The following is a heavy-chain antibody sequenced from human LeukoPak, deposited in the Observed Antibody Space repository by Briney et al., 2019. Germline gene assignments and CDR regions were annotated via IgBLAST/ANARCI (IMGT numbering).Heavy chain of an antibody. V-gene: IGHV4-39*01. J-gene: IGHJ1*01. CDR3: ASPSGWSGAEYFQH. CDR1: GGSISSSSYY. CDR2: IYYSGST. D-gene: IGHD6-19*01. Sequence: SETLSLTCTVSGGSISSSSYYWVWIRQPPGKGLEWIGSIYYSGSTYYNPSLKSRVTISVDTSKNQFSLKLSSVTAADTAVYYCASPSGWSGAEYFQHWGQGTLVTVSS.